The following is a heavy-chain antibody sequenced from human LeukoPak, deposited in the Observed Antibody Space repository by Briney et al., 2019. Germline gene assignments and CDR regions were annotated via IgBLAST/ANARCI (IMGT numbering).Heavy chain of an antibody. J-gene: IGHJ4*02. V-gene: IGHV4-39*07. CDR1: GGPISGSRT. CDR3: ARDIRR. CDR2: VHYDGRT. Sequence: PSETLSLTCTVSGGPISGSRTWGWVRQPPGKGLEWIGNVHYDGRTASNPSLKSRVTISVDTSKNQFSLKLSSVTAADTAVYYCARDIRRWGQGTLVTVSS.